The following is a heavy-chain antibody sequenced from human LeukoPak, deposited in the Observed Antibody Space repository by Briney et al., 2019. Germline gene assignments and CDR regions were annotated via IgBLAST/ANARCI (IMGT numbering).Heavy chain of an antibody. CDR2: MNPNSGNT. CDR1: GYTFTSYD. J-gene: IGHJ5*02. V-gene: IGHV1-8*03. D-gene: IGHD2-2*01. CDR3: AREYQLGWFDP. Sequence: VASVKVSCKASGYTFTSYDINWVRQATGQGLEWMGWMNPNSGNTGYAQKFQGRVTITRNTSISTAYMELSSLRSEDTAVYYCAREYQLGWFDPWGQGTLVTVSS.